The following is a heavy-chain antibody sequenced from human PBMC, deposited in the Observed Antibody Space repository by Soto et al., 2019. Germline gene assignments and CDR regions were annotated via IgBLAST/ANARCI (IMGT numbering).Heavy chain of an antibody. J-gene: IGHJ4*02. CDR3: AIPTEYCSGANCYFPFCY. V-gene: IGHV3-23*01. CDR2: ISGGGGST. D-gene: IGHD2-15*01. Sequence: PGESLRLSCVVSGFIFNSYGMSWVRQAPGKGLEWVSSISGGGGSTYYAESVKGRFTISRDNAKNTLYLQMNRLRDEDTAVFYCAIPTEYCSGANCYFPFCYWGQGTLVTVSS. CDR1: GFIFNSYG.